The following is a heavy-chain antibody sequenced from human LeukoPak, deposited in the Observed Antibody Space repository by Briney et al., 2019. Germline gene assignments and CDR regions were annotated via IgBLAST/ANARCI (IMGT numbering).Heavy chain of an antibody. Sequence: SETLSLTCAVYGRSFSGYYWSWIRQPPGKGLEWIGEINHSGSTNYNPSLKSRVTISVDTSKNQFSLKLSSVTAADTAVYYCARVLTAARGFDPWGQGTLVTVSS. V-gene: IGHV4-34*01. CDR3: ARVLTAARGFDP. D-gene: IGHD2-2*01. J-gene: IGHJ5*02. CDR1: GRSFSGYY. CDR2: INHSGST.